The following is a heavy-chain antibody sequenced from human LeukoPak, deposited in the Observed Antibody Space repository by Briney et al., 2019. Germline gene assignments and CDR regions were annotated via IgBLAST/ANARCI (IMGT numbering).Heavy chain of an antibody. Sequence: ASVKVSCKVSGYTLTELSMHWVRQAPGKGLEWMGGFDPEDGETIYAQKFQGRVTMTEDTSTDTAYMELSSLRSEDTAVYYCAIGYYDSSGVGVPLQHWGQGTLVTVSS. CDR3: AIGYYDSSGVGVPLQH. CDR1: GYTLTELS. V-gene: IGHV1-24*01. D-gene: IGHD3-22*01. CDR2: FDPEDGET. J-gene: IGHJ1*01.